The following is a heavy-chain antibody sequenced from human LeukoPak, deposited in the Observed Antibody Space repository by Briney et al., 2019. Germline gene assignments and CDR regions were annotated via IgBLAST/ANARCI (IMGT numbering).Heavy chain of an antibody. D-gene: IGHD3-10*01. CDR1: GYTFTAYY. V-gene: IGHV1-2*02. CDR3: ARVKAYGGAGDFDY. J-gene: IGHJ4*02. CDR2: INPNSGGT. Sequence: ASVKVSCKTSGYTFTAYYIHWMRQAPGQGLEWMGWINPNSGGTNSAQKFQGRVTMTRDTSISTAYMEVTRLTSDDTAVYFCARVKAYGGAGDFDYWGRGTLVTVSS.